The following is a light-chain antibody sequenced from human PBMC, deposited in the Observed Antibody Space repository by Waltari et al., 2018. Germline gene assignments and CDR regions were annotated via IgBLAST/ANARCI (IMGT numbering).Light chain of an antibody. J-gene: IGKJ3*01. CDR3: QQYGSSPLT. CDR1: QSVSSSS. V-gene: IGKV3-20*01. CDR2: ATS. Sequence: EIVLTQSPDTLSLSPGERATLSCRASQSVSSSSLAWYQQKPGQAPRLLIYATSSRATGIPDRFSGSLSGTDFTLTISRLEPEDFAVYYCQQYGSSPLTFGPGTKVEIK.